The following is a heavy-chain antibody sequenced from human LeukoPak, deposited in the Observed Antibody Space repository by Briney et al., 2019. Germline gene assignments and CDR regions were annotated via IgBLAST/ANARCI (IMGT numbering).Heavy chain of an antibody. CDR1: GYTFTGYY. CDR3: ARDRISMTTVTKADY. D-gene: IGHD4-17*01. CDR2: INPNSGGT. J-gene: IGHJ4*02. V-gene: IGHV1-2*02. Sequence: ASVKVSCKASGYTFTGYYMHWARQAPGQRLECMGWINPNSGGTNYAQKFQGRVTITRDTSISTVYMELSRLRSDDTAVYYCARDRISMTTVTKADYWGQGTLVTVSS.